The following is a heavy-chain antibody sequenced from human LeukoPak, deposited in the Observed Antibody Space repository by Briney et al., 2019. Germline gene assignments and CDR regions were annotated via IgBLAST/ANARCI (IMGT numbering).Heavy chain of an antibody. J-gene: IGHJ4*02. Sequence: SVKVSCKASGGTFSSFAISWVRQAPGQGLEWMGGIIPIFGTANYAQKFQGRVTITADESTSTAYMELSSLRSEDTAVYYCARGRDGYNYQLPDDYWGQGTLVTVSS. V-gene: IGHV1-69*13. CDR2: IIPIFGTA. D-gene: IGHD5-24*01. CDR1: GGTFSSFA. CDR3: ARGRDGYNYQLPDDY.